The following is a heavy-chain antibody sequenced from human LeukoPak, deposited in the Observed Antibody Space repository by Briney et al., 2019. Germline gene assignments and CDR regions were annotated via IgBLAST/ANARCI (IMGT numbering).Heavy chain of an antibody. J-gene: IGHJ4*02. V-gene: IGHV3-23*01. CDR1: GFTFSSYW. CDR2: ISGSGYSV. D-gene: IGHD3-3*01. CDR3: AKDAFGMVVHLDY. Sequence: GGSLRLSCAASGFTFSSYWMSWVRQAPEKGLEWVSSISGSGYSVYYADSVEGRFTISRDNSKNTLYLQMNTPRVEDTAIYYCAKDAFGMVVHLDYWGRGALVTVSS.